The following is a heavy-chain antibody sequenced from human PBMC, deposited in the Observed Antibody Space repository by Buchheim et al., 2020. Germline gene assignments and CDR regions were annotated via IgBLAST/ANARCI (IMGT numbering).Heavy chain of an antibody. CDR1: GGSIENYY. J-gene: IGHJ4*02. D-gene: IGHD4-23*01. Sequence: VQLQESGPGLVKPSETLSLTCTVFGGSIENYYWRWIRQPPGKGLEWIAYISDTGSTSYHPSLKSRISIFINTPKNQFSLALTSVTAADTAVYYCARGGRWELPTFHWGQGTL. V-gene: IGHV4-59*01. CDR3: ARGGRWELPTFH. CDR2: ISDTGST.